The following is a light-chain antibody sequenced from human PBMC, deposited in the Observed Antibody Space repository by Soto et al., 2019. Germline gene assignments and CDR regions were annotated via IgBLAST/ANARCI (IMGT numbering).Light chain of an antibody. J-gene: IGKJ5*01. CDR2: GAY. V-gene: IGKV1-39*01. CDR3: KKTYATHIT. CDR1: HPISNY. Sequence: DLPSPPSQSSSSASVGDSVPINGRASHPISNYLNWYQHRPGKAPKLMIYGAYTLQSGVKSRFSGSESGTDFTLTITSMQPEDCATYYCKKTYATHITGGHGTQREIK.